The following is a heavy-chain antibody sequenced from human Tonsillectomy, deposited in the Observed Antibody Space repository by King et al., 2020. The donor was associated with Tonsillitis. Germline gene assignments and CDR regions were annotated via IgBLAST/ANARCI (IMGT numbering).Heavy chain of an antibody. V-gene: IGHV3-30*03. CDR2: ILHDGSPT. Sequence: VQLVESGGGVVQPERSLRLSCAASGFSLTSFGMHWLRQAPGKGLEWVAVILHDGSPTYYADSVRGRFTISRDNSKNTLHLQMNSLRPEDTAVYYCASLGRSGHYGYFDYWGQGTLVTVSS. J-gene: IGHJ4*02. CDR3: ASLGRSGHYGYFDY. D-gene: IGHD3-22*01. CDR1: GFSLTSFG.